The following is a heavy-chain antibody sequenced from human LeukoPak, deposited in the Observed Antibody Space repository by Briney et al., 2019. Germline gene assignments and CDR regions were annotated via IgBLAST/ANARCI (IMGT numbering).Heavy chain of an antibody. D-gene: IGHD6-19*01. V-gene: IGHV3-23*01. CDR1: GFTFSSYA. Sequence: GGSLRLSCAASGFTFSSYAMSWVRQAPGKGLERVSAISGSGGSTYYADSVKGRFTISRDNSKNTLYLQMNTLRAEDTAVYYCARDVESIAVAGYFDYWGQGTLVTVSS. CDR3: ARDVESIAVAGYFDY. CDR2: ISGSGGST. J-gene: IGHJ4*02.